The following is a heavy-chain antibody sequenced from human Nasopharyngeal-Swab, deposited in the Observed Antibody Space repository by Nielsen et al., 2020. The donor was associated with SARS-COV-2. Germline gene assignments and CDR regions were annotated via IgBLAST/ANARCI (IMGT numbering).Heavy chain of an antibody. V-gene: IGHV1-8*01. Sequence: ASVKVPCKASGYSFISYDINWVRQAPGQGLEWMGWMNPNSGKTGYAQKFQGRVTMTRNNSIRTAYMELSSLRSEDTAVYYCARGWSGYYFDFWGQGTLVTVSS. J-gene: IGHJ4*02. CDR2: MNPNSGKT. CDR3: ARGWSGYYFDF. D-gene: IGHD3-3*01. CDR1: GYSFISYD.